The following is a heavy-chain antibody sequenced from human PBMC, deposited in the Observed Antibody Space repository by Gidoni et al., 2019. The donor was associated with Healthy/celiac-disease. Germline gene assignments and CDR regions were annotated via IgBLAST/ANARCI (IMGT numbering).Heavy chain of an antibody. V-gene: IGHV3-30*18. D-gene: IGHD3-16*01. CDR2: ISYDGSNK. Sequence: QLQLVESGGGVVQPGRSMRLYCAASGFTFSSYGMHWGRQAPGKGLEWLAVISYDGSNKYYADSVKGRFTISRDNSKNTLYLQMNSLRAEDTAVYYCAKDRYDYVWGMGYYYGMDVWGQGTTVTVSS. CDR3: AKDRYDYVWGMGYYYGMDV. J-gene: IGHJ6*02. CDR1: GFTFSSYG.